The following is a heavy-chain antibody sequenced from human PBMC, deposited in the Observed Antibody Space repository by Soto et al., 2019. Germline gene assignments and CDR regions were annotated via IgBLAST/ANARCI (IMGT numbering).Heavy chain of an antibody. D-gene: IGHD4-17*01. Sequence: QLQLQESGSGLVKPSQTLSLTCAVSGGSISSGGYSCNWIRQPPGKGLEWIGYIYHSGSTYYNPALKSRVTISVDRSKTQFSLKLSSVTAADTAVYYCARGVTTVTTFDYWGQGTLVTVSS. J-gene: IGHJ4*02. CDR3: ARGVTTVTTFDY. CDR2: IYHSGST. V-gene: IGHV4-30-2*01. CDR1: GGSISSGGYS.